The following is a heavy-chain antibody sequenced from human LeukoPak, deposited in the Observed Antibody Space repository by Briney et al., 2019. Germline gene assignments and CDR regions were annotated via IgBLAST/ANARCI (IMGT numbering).Heavy chain of an antibody. CDR1: GYTFTGYY. CDR3: VRYGIAVYYFDY. Sequence: ASVKVSCKASGYTFTGYYMHWLRQAPGQGLEWMGWINPNSGGTSYAQKFQGRVTMTRDMSTSTVYMELSSLRSEDTAVYYCVRYGIAVYYFDYWGQGTLVTVSS. J-gene: IGHJ4*02. CDR2: INPNSGGT. D-gene: IGHD6-19*01. V-gene: IGHV1-2*02.